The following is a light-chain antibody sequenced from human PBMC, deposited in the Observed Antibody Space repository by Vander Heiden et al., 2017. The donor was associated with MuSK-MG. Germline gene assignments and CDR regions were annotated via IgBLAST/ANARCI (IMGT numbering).Light chain of an antibody. J-gene: IGLJ3*02. Sequence: SYDLTQLPPVAVPPGQPASLTCSGDKLGDKYACWYQQKPGQSPVLIIYQDSKRPSGIPGRFSGSNSGNAATLTIGGKQAMDEADYCCQAWDSSTGVFGGGTKLTVL. V-gene: IGLV3-1*01. CDR2: QDS. CDR3: QAWDSSTGV. CDR1: KLGDKY.